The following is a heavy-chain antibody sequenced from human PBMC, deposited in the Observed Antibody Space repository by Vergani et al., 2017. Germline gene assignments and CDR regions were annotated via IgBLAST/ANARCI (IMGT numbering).Heavy chain of an antibody. D-gene: IGHD3-3*01. CDR1: GGSFSGYY. CDR3: ARGDFWSGYYNWFDP. V-gene: IGHV4-34*01. J-gene: IGHJ5*02. CDR2: INHSGST. Sequence: QVQLQQWGAGLLKPSETLSLTCAVYGGSFSGYYWSWIRQSPGKGLEWIGEINHSGSTNYNPSLKSRVTISVDTSKNQFSLKLSSVTAADTAVYYCARGDFWSGYYNWFDPWGQGTLVTVSS.